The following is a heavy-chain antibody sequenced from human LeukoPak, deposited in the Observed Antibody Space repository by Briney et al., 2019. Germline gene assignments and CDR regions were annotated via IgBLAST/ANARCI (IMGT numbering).Heavy chain of an antibody. CDR1: GGTFSSYA. V-gene: IGHV1-69*05. Sequence: GASVKVSCKASGGTFSSYAISWVRQAPGQGLEWIGRIIPIFGTANYAQKFQGRVTITTDESTSTAYMELSSLRSEDTAVYYCASGACSGGSCRDYWGQGTLVTVSS. CDR2: IIPIFGTA. J-gene: IGHJ4*02. CDR3: ASGACSGGSCRDY. D-gene: IGHD2-15*01.